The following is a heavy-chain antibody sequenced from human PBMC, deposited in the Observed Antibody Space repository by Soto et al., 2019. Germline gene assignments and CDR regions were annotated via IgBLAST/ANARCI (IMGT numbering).Heavy chain of an antibody. Sequence: PGGSLRLSCAASGFTFSSYAMSWVRQAPWKGLEWVSAISGSGGSTYYADSVKGRFTISRDNSKNTLYLQMNSLRAEDTAVYYCAKDRYSSSWYGNWFDPWGQGTLVTVSS. V-gene: IGHV3-23*01. J-gene: IGHJ5*02. CDR1: GFTFSSYA. D-gene: IGHD6-13*01. CDR2: ISGSGGST. CDR3: AKDRYSSSWYGNWFDP.